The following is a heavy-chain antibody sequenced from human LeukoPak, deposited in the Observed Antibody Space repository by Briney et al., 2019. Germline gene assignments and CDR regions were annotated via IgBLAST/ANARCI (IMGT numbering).Heavy chain of an antibody. J-gene: IGHJ4*02. V-gene: IGHV4-59*11. CDR2: ISYSGST. CDR1: GASISSHY. Sequence: SETLSLTCTVSGASISSHYWSWIRQPPGKGLEWIAYISYSGSTNYNPSLKSRVSISVDTSKNQFSLKLSSVTAADTAVYYCASTYSYSYAVDYWGQGTLVTVSS. D-gene: IGHD5-18*01. CDR3: ASTYSYSYAVDY.